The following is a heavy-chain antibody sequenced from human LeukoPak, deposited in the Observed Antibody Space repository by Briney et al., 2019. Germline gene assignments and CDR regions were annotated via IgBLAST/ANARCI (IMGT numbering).Heavy chain of an antibody. CDR3: AREEYSSSWTDYYYYMDV. D-gene: IGHD6-13*01. V-gene: IGHV3-23*01. CDR2: ISPSGGIT. CDR1: GFNFSTYW. J-gene: IGHJ6*03. Sequence: PGGSLRLSCAASGFNFSTYWMTWVRQAPGKGLEWVSGISPSGGITYYTDSVKGRFTISRDNAKNSLYLQMNSLRAEDTAVYYCAREEYSSSWTDYYYYMDVWGKGTTVTISS.